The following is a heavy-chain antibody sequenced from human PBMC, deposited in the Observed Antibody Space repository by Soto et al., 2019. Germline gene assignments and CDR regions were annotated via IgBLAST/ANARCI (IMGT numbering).Heavy chain of an antibody. CDR1: GYTFTSYG. CDR2: ISAYNGNT. D-gene: IGHD2-15*01. Sequence: GASVKVSCKASGYTFTSYGISWVRQAPGQGLEWMGWISAYNGNTNYAQKLQGRVTMTTDTSTSTAYMELRSLRSDDTAVYYCARVPYCSGGSCYSRNQRDNWFDPWGQGTLVTVSS. V-gene: IGHV1-18*01. CDR3: ARVPYCSGGSCYSRNQRDNWFDP. J-gene: IGHJ5*02.